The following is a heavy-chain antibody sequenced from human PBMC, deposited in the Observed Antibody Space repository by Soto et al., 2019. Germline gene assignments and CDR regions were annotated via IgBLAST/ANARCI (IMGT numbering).Heavy chain of an antibody. CDR2: IYPGDSDT. J-gene: IGHJ6*02. Sequence: GESLKISCKGSGYSFTSYWIGWVRQMPGKGLEWMGIIYPGDSDTRYSPSFQGQVTISADKSISTAYLQWSSLKASDTAMYYCARNRGDYIYYYYGMDVWGQGTKVTVSS. D-gene: IGHD4-17*01. CDR1: GYSFTSYW. CDR3: ARNRGDYIYYYYGMDV. V-gene: IGHV5-51*01.